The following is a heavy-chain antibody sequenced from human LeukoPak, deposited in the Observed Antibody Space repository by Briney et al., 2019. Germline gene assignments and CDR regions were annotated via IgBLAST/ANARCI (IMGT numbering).Heavy chain of an antibody. CDR2: TYYRYKWYN. V-gene: IGHV6-1*01. Sequence: SQTLSLTCAISGDSVSSNRAAWNGVRQSPSRGLECVGRTYYRYKWYNDYTLSVKSRITINPDTSKNHFSLHLNSVTPEDTAIYYCARTVGLYYVDYWGPGTLVTVSS. CDR1: GDSVSSNRAA. D-gene: IGHD1-26*01. J-gene: IGHJ4*02. CDR3: ARTVGLYYVDY.